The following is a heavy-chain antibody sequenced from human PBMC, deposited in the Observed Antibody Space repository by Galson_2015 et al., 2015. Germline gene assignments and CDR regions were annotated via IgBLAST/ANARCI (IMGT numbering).Heavy chain of an antibody. Sequence: SVKVSCKASGYTFTNHYLHWVRQAPGQGLEWMGIINPVGGSPSYAQKFQGRVTMTTDTSTSTVYMELSSLRSEDTALYYCARGRYGSGSYSAFDIWGQGALVIVSS. CDR2: INPVGGSP. D-gene: IGHD3-10*01. CDR1: GYTFTNHY. J-gene: IGHJ3*02. CDR3: ARGRYGSGSYSAFDI. V-gene: IGHV1-46*01.